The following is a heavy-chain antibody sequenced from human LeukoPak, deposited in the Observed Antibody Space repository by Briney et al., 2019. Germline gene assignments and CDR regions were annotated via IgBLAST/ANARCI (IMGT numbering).Heavy chain of an antibody. CDR1: GYTFTSYG. CDR3: ARDRGPPYYYGMDV. D-gene: IGHD3-10*01. CDR2: ISAYNGNT. J-gene: IGHJ6*02. V-gene: IGHV1-18*01. Sequence: ASVKVSCKASGYTFTSYGISWVRQAPGQGLEWMGWISAYNGNTNYAQKLQGRVTMTTDTSTSTAYMELRSLRSDDTAVYYCARDRGPPYYYGMDVWGQGTTVTVSS.